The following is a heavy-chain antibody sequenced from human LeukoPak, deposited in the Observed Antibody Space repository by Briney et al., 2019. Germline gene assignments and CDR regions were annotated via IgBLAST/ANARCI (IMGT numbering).Heavy chain of an antibody. V-gene: IGHV3-23*01. CDR3: ARETDSTLFDY. CDR2: INGSGGTT. D-gene: IGHD2-2*01. J-gene: IGHJ4*02. Sequence: GSLRLSCAASGFTFSSYAMSWVRQAPGKGLEWVSDINGSGGTTYYADSVKGRFTISRDNAKNSLYLQMNSLRAEDTAVYYCARETDSTLFDYWGQGTLVTVSS. CDR1: GFTFSSYA.